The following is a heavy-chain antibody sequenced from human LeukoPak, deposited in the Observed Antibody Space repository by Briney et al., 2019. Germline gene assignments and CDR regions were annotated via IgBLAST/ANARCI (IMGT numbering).Heavy chain of an antibody. CDR1: SYTFTGYY. Sequence: ASVTVSCKASSYTFTGYYIHWLRQAPGQGLEWIGWINLNSGGTSYGHNFQGRVTMTRDTSITTAFLEVSVLRSDDTAVYYCARDADPYGAGTFPQYFFDYWGQGTLVTVSS. V-gene: IGHV1-2*07. CDR3: ARDADPYGAGTFPQYFFDY. CDR2: INLNSGGT. J-gene: IGHJ4*02. D-gene: IGHD3-10*01.